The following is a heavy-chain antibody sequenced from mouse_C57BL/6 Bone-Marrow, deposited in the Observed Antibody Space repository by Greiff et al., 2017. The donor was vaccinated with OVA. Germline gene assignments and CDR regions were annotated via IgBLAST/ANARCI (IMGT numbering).Heavy chain of an antibody. D-gene: IGHD2-4*01. Sequence: QVQLQQSGPELVKPGASVKISCKASGYAFSSSWMNWVKQRPGKGLEWIGRIYPGDGDTNYNGKFKGKATLTADKSSSTAYMQLSSLTSEDSAVYFCARRDYENYFDYWGQGTTLTVSS. CDR1: GYAFSSSW. CDR3: ARRDYENYFDY. CDR2: IYPGDGDT. J-gene: IGHJ2*01. V-gene: IGHV1-82*01.